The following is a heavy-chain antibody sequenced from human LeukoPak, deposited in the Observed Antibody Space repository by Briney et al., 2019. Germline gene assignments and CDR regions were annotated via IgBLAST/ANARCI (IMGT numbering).Heavy chain of an antibody. Sequence: SGGSLRLSCAASGFTFSSYGMHWVRQAPGKGLEWVAVISYDGSNKYYADSVKGRFTISRDNSKNTLYLQMNSLRAEDTAVYYCAKDEGYFDYWAREPWSPSPQ. CDR3: AKDEGYFDY. CDR1: GFTFSSYG. J-gene: IGHJ4*02. V-gene: IGHV3-30*18. CDR2: ISYDGSNK.